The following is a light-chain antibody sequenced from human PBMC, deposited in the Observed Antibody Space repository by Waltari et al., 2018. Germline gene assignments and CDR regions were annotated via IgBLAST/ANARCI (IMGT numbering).Light chain of an antibody. Sequence: QSVLTQPPSTSATPGQRVTMSCSGSTSNIGSNTVAWYQQFPGPAPKVLIYSNDRRPAGVPDRFSASKAGTSASLAITGLQSEDEADYYCAAWDDSLDGWVFGGGTKLTVL. CDR2: SND. CDR1: TSNIGSNT. J-gene: IGLJ3*02. CDR3: AAWDDSLDGWV. V-gene: IGLV1-44*01.